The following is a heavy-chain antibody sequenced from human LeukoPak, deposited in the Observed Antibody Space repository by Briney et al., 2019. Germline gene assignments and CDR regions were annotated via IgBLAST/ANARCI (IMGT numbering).Heavy chain of an antibody. D-gene: IGHD4-11*01. Sequence: GSSVKVSCKASGGTFSSYAISWVRQAPGQGLEWMGRIIPIFGTANYAQKLQGRVTINTDESTSTAYMELSSLRSEDTAVYYCAMTPNTVATPAYYFDYWGQGTLVTVSS. CDR3: AMTPNTVATPAYYFDY. V-gene: IGHV1-69*05. J-gene: IGHJ4*02. CDR2: IIPIFGTA. CDR1: GGTFSSYA.